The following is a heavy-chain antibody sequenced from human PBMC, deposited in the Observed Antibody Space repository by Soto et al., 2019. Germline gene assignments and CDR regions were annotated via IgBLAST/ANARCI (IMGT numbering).Heavy chain of an antibody. CDR1: GYTFTGYY. J-gene: IGHJ6*02. CDR2: INPNSGGT. Sequence: ASVKVSCKASGYTFTGYYMHCVRQAPGQGLEWMGWINPNSGGTNYAQKFQGWVTMTRDTSISTAYMELSRLRSDDTAVYYCARDRVVAAAGWYYYYYGMDVWGQGTTVTVSS. V-gene: IGHV1-2*04. CDR3: ARDRVVAAAGWYYYYYGMDV. D-gene: IGHD6-13*01.